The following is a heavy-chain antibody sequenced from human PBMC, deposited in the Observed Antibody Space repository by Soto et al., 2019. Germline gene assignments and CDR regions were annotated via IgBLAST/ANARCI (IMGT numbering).Heavy chain of an antibody. CDR2: IYYSGST. J-gene: IGHJ6*02. D-gene: IGHD4-4*01. CDR3: ARSLMTTVTGYYYGMDV. CDR1: GGSISSGDYY. V-gene: IGHV4-30-4*01. Sequence: QVQLQESGPGLVKPSQTLSLTCTVSGGSISSGDYYWSWIRQPPGKGLEWIGYIYYSGSTYYNPFLKSRVTISVDTSKNQFSLKLSSVTAADTAVYYCARSLMTTVTGYYYGMDVWGQGTTVTVSS.